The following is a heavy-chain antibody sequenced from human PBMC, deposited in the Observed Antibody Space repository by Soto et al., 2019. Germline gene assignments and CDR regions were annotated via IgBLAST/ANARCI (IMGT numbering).Heavy chain of an antibody. CDR2: MNPNSWNT. CDR1: ESTXRNYD. V-gene: IGHV1-8*01. D-gene: IGHD1-1*01. J-gene: IGHJ5*02. CDR3: VRMASSGTLNWFDP. Sequence: GXSXKVSYKASESTXRNYDSSWVRQATGQGLEWIGWMNPNSWNTCYALKFQGRVSMTRNTYIYTVYLELGSLESYDTAVYYCVRMASSGTLNWFDPWGQGTLVTVP.